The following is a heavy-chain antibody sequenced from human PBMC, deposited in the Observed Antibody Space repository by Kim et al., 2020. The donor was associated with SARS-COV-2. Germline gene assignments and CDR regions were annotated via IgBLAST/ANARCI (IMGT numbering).Heavy chain of an antibody. CDR3: ASLRRNGYNNYFDY. J-gene: IGHJ4*02. CDR1: GGSISSSSYY. CDR2: ISYSGST. D-gene: IGHD5-12*01. V-gene: IGHV4-39*01. Sequence: SETLSLTCTVSGGSISSSSYYWGWIRQPPGKGLEWIGSISYSGSTYYNPSLKSRVTISVDTSKNQFSLKLSSVTAADTAVYYCASLRRNGYNNYFDYWGQATLVTVSA.